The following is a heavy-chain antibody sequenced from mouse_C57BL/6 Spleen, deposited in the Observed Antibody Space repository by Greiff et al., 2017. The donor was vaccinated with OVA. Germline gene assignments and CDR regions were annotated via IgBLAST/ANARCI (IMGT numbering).Heavy chain of an antibody. Sequence: QVQLQQSGPELVKPGASVKISCKASGYAFSSSWMNWVKQRPGKGLEWIGRIYPGDGDTNYNGKFKGKATLTADKSSSTAYLQLSSLTSEDSAVYCCARSGGWLQANQAGCAYWGQGTLVTVSA. CDR2: IYPGDGDT. CDR3: ARSGGWLQANQAGCAY. J-gene: IGHJ3*01. CDR1: GYAFSSSW. V-gene: IGHV1-82*01. D-gene: IGHD2-3*01.